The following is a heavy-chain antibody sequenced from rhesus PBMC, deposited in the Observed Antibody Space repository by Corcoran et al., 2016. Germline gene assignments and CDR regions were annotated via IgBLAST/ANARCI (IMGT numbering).Heavy chain of an antibody. V-gene: IGHV4S7*01. D-gene: IGHD6-13*01. CDR1: GGSVSSGYG. Sequence: QVQLQESGPGLVKPSETLSLTCAVSGGSVSSGYGWSWIRQPPGKGLEWIGYIYGSSGNTYYNPSLKSRVTISKDTSKIQFALKLSSVTAADTAVYYCARGGSWSFDSWGQGVLVTVSS. J-gene: IGHJ4*01. CDR3: ARGGSWSFDS. CDR2: IYGSSGNT.